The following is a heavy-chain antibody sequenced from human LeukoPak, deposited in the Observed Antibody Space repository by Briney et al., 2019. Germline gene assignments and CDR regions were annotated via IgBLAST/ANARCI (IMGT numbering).Heavy chain of an antibody. D-gene: IGHD2-21*01. CDR1: GFTFSSYG. V-gene: IGHV3-30*02. J-gene: IGHJ4*02. CDR3: AKVYLSQSPFDY. CDR2: IRYDGSNK. Sequence: GGSLRLSCAASGFTFSSYGMHWVRQAPGKGLEWVAFIRYDGSNKYYADSVKGRFTIPRDNSKNTLYLQMNSLRAEDTAVYYCAKVYLSQSPFDYWGQGTLVTVSS.